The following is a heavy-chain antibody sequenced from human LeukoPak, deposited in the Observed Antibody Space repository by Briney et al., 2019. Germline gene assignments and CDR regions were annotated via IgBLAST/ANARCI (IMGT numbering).Heavy chain of an antibody. CDR3: ARDVILTGYVNY. CDR1: GYSISSGYY. CDR2: IYHSGST. J-gene: IGHJ4*02. V-gene: IGHV4-38-2*02. Sequence: SETLSLTCTVSGYSISSGYYWGWIRQPPGKGLERIGSIYHSGSTYYNPSLKSRVTISVDTSKNQFSLKLSSVTAADTAVYYCARDVILTGYVNYWGQGTLVTVSS. D-gene: IGHD3-9*01.